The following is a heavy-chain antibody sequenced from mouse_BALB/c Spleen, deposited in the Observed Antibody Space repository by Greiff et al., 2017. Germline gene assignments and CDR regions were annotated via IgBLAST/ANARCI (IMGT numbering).Heavy chain of an antibody. J-gene: IGHJ2*01. CDR2: ISSGGSYT. D-gene: IGHD2-14*01. Sequence: EVMLVESGGDLVKPGGSLKLSCAASGFTFSSYGMSWVRQTPDKRLEWVATISSGGSYTYYPDSVKGRFTISRDNAKNTLYLQMSSMKSEDTAMYYCAGQEVRRRDYFDYWGQGTTLTVSS. V-gene: IGHV5-6*01. CDR1: GFTFSSYG. CDR3: AGQEVRRRDYFDY.